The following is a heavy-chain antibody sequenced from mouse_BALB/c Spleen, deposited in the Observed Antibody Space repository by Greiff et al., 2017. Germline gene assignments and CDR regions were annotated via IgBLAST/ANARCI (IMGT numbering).Heavy chain of an antibody. Sequence: EVQVVESGPGLVKPSQSLSLTCSVTGYSITSGYYWNWIRQFPGNKLEWMGYISYDGSNNYNPSLKNRISITRDTSKNQFFLKLNSVTTEDTATYYCARSDYYGSSYLDYWGQGTTLTVSS. CDR3: ARSDYYGSSYLDY. D-gene: IGHD1-1*01. CDR1: GYSITSGYY. V-gene: IGHV3-6*02. J-gene: IGHJ2*01. CDR2: ISYDGSN.